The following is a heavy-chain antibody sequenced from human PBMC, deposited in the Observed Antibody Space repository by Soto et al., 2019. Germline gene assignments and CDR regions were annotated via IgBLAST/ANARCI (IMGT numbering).Heavy chain of an antibody. CDR1: GGSISSGGYY. CDR3: ARWVGATSLDY. J-gene: IGHJ4*02. CDR2: IYYSGST. Sequence: QVQLQESGPGLVKPSQTLSLTCTVSGGSISSGGYYWSWIRQHPGKGLEWIVYIYYSGSTYYNPSLKSHVTISVDTSKNQFSLKLSSVTAADTAVYYCARWVGATSLDYWGQGTLGTVSS. D-gene: IGHD1-26*01. V-gene: IGHV4-31*01.